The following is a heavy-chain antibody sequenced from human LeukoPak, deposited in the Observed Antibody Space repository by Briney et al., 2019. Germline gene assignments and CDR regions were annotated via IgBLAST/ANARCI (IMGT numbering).Heavy chain of an antibody. CDR1: GFTFSSYA. V-gene: IGHV3-23*01. D-gene: IGHD3-22*01. J-gene: IGHJ4*02. Sequence: PGGSLRLSCAASGFTFSSYAMSWVRQAPGKGLEWVSAISGSGGSTYYADSMKGRFTISRDNSKNTLYLQMNSLRAEDTAVYYCARDQRGRTGSIMMAVLITGFDYWGQGTLVTVSS. CDR2: ISGSGGST. CDR3: ARDQRGRTGSIMMAVLITGFDY.